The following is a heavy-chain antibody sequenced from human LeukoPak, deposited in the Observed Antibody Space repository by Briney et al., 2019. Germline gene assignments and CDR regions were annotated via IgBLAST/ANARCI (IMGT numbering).Heavy chain of an antibody. Sequence: GGSLRLSCAASGFTFSSHEMNWVRQAPGEGLEWISYISTSGSTKYKEDSAKGRFTISRDNAKNSLYLQMNTLRAEDTAVYSCAGSVPYGYFNYWGQGTLVTVSS. J-gene: IGHJ4*02. CDR3: AGSVPYGYFNY. V-gene: IGHV3-48*03. D-gene: IGHD3-10*01. CDR1: GFTFSSHE. CDR2: ISTSGSTK.